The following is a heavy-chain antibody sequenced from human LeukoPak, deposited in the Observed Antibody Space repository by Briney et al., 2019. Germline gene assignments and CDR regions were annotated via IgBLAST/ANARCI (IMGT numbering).Heavy chain of an antibody. V-gene: IGHV3-15*01. D-gene: IGHD3-10*01. Sequence: GGSLRLSCEASGFAFKNAWMIWVRQAPGKGPEWVGRIKSKTDGGTTDYAAPVKGRFTISRDDSKNTLYLQMNSLKTGDTAVYYCTTARNMVRGVIPLDYWGQGTLVTVSS. CDR1: GFAFKNAW. J-gene: IGHJ4*02. CDR3: TTARNMVRGVIPLDY. CDR2: IKSKTDGGTT.